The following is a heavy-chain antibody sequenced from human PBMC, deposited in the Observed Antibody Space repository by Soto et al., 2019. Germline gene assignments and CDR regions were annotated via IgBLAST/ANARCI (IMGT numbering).Heavy chain of an antibody. CDR3: ARGVSYDSRGGFDY. J-gene: IGHJ4*02. CDR2: INHSGST. CDR1: GGSFSGYY. Sequence: SETLSLTCAVYGGSFSGYYWSWIRQPPGKGLEWIGEINHSGSTNYNPSLKSRVTISVDTSKNQFSLKLSSVTAADTAVYYCARGVSYDSRGGFDYWGQGTLVTVS. D-gene: IGHD3-22*01. V-gene: IGHV4-34*01.